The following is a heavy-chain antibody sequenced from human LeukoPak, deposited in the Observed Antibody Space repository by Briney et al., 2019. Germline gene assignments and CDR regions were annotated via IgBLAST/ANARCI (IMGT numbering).Heavy chain of an antibody. D-gene: IGHD3-9*01. J-gene: IGHJ4*02. CDR3: ARMSTGYYDDY. Sequence: PPGGSLRLSCVASGFTFSTFGMNWVRQAPGKGLEWVSYVSSSRTTIYYADSVKGRFTISRDDAKSSFYLQMNSLRAEDTALYYCARMSTGYYDDYWGQGTLVAVSS. V-gene: IGHV3-48*01. CDR1: GFTFSTFG. CDR2: VSSSRTTI.